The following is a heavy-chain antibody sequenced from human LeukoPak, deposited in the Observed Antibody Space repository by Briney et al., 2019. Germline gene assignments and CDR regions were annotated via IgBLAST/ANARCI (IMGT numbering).Heavy chain of an antibody. Sequence: GASVKVSCKASGGTFSSYGISWVRQAPGQGLEWMGGISPIFGTANYAQKFQGRVTITADKSTSTAYMELSSLRSEDTAVYYCARGGAVTITVAGTGGAFDIWGQGTMVTVSS. V-gene: IGHV1-69*06. CDR2: ISPIFGTA. J-gene: IGHJ3*02. CDR1: GGTFSSYG. D-gene: IGHD6-19*01. CDR3: ARGGAVTITVAGTGGAFDI.